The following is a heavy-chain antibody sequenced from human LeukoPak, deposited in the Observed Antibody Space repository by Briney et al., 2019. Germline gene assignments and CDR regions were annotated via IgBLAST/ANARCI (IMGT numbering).Heavy chain of an antibody. CDR1: GGSISSYY. Sequence: SETLSLTCFVSGGSISSYYWSWIRQPPGKGVEWIGYIYYSGSTNYNPSLKRRVTISVDTSKNQFSLRLSSVTAADTAVYYCARVIAVTGAFNAFDIWGQGTMVTVSS. J-gene: IGHJ3*02. CDR3: ARVIAVTGAFNAFDI. D-gene: IGHD6-19*01. CDR2: IYYSGST. V-gene: IGHV4-59*01.